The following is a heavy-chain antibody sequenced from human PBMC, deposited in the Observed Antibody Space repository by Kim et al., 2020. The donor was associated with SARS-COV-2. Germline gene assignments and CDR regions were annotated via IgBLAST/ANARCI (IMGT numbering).Heavy chain of an antibody. Sequence: SVKVSCKASGFTFSTSAVQWVRQARGERLEWIGWIVVGRGNTKTALDFQERVTITRDMYTSTVYMELSSLTSEDTAVYYCAANRRLAWFGPPDAFDVWG. V-gene: IGHV1-58*01. CDR2: IVVGRGNT. J-gene: IGHJ3*01. D-gene: IGHD3-10*01. CDR3: AANRRLAWFGPPDAFDV. CDR1: GFTFSTSA.